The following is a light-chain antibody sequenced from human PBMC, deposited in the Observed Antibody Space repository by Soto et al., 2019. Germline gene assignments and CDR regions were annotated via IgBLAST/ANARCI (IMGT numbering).Light chain of an antibody. J-gene: IGKJ5*01. CDR1: QTISSF. CDR3: QQSYRTPRT. V-gene: IGKV1-39*01. Sequence: DIQMTQSPSSLSASVGDRVTITCRASQTISSFLYWYQQKQGKAPKLLIYDAASLQSGVPSRFSGSGSGTDFTLTISSLQAEDFATYYCQQSYRTPRTVGQGTRLEIK. CDR2: DAA.